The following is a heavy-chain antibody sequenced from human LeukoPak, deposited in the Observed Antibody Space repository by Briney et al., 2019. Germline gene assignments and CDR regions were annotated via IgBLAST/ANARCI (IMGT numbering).Heavy chain of an antibody. D-gene: IGHD3-3*01. CDR2: ISYDGSNK. V-gene: IGHV3-30-3*01. Sequence: GRSLRLSCAASGFTFSSYAMHWVRQAPGKGLEWVAVISYDGSNKYYADSVKGRFTISRDNSKNTLYLQMNSLRAEDTAVYYCAKGRPPSSEWSLDYWGQGTLVTVSS. J-gene: IGHJ4*02. CDR1: GFTFSSYA. CDR3: AKGRPPSSEWSLDY.